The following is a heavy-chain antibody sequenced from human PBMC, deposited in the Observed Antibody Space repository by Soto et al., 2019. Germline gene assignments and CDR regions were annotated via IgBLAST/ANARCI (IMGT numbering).Heavy chain of an antibody. CDR3: ARERYGDYGRCAFDI. Sequence: PSPTLSLTCAISGDSVSSNSAAWNWIGQSPSRGLEWLGRTYYRSKWYNDYAVSVKSRVTIDPDTSKNQFSLQLNSVTPEDAALYYCARERYGDYGRCAFDIWGQGTMVTVSS. J-gene: IGHJ3*02. D-gene: IGHD4-17*01. CDR2: TYYRSKWYN. V-gene: IGHV6-1*01. CDR1: GDSVSSNSAA.